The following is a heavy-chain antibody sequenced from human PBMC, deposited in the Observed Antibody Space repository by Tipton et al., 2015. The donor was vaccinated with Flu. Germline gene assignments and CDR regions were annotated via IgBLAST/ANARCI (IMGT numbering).Heavy chain of an antibody. D-gene: IGHD4-17*01. V-gene: IGHV3-33*01. Sequence: SLRLSCAASGFTFSSYGMHWVRQAPGKGLEWVAVIWYDGSNKYYADSVKGRFTISRDNSKNTLYLQMNSLRAEDTAVYYCARDPYLYGDLPMGYWGQGILVTVSS. CDR2: IWYDGSNK. CDR1: GFTFSSYG. J-gene: IGHJ4*02. CDR3: ARDPYLYGDLPMGY.